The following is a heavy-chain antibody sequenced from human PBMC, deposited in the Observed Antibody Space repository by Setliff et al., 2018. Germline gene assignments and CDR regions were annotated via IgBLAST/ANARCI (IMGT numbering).Heavy chain of an antibody. Sequence: SETLSLTCAVSGFSISSGYYWGWIRQPPGKGLEWIVNIHHSGKAYYNPSLKSRVTMSVDTSKNHVSLKLSSVTAADTAVYYCAREGIRGYFYYYMDVWGKGTTVTVSS. CDR3: AREGIRGYFYYYMDV. CDR1: GFSISSGYY. CDR2: IHHSGKA. J-gene: IGHJ6*03. V-gene: IGHV4-38-2*02.